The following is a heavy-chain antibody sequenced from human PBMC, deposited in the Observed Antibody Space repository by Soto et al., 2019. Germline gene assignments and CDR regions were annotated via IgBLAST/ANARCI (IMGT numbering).Heavy chain of an antibody. Sequence: SETLSLTCTVSGGSISSSSYYWGWIRQPPGKGLEWIGSIYYSGSTYYNPSLKSRVTISVDTSKNQFSLKLSSVTAADTAVYYCARGAPQRYCSGGSCYSRYFQHWGQGTLVTVSS. CDR3: ARGAPQRYCSGGSCYSRYFQH. CDR2: IYYSGST. J-gene: IGHJ1*01. D-gene: IGHD2-15*01. CDR1: GGSISSSSYY. V-gene: IGHV4-39*01.